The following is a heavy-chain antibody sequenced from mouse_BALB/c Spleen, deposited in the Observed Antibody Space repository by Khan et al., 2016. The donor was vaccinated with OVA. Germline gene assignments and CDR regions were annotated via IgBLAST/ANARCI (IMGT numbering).Heavy chain of an antibody. J-gene: IGHJ3*01. V-gene: IGHV5-15*02. CDR3: ARGGGTAPFAY. D-gene: IGHD1-2*01. Sequence: EVELVESGGGLVQPGGSRKLSCAASGFTFSDYGMAWVRQAPGKGPEWVAFISDWAYTIYYGDGVTGRFTISRENAKNTPYLEMSSLRSEDAAIYYGARGGGTAPFAYWGLGTLVTVSA. CDR1: GFTFSDYG. CDR2: ISDWAYTI.